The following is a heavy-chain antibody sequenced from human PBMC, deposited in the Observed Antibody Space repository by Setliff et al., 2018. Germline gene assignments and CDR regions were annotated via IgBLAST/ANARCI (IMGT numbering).Heavy chain of an antibody. Sequence: PSETLSLTCTVSDGSLSTYYWSWIRQPPGKGLEWIGYINYSGSTNYNPSLKSRVTISGDTSKNQVSLRLSSVTAADTAVYYCATRKSSGRLYYMDVWGKGTTVTVSS. J-gene: IGHJ6*03. CDR3: ATRKSSGRLYYMDV. D-gene: IGHD1-26*01. V-gene: IGHV4-59*01. CDR2: INYSGST. CDR1: DGSLSTYY.